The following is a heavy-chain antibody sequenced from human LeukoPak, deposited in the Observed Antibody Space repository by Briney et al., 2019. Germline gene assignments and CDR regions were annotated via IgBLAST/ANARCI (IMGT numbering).Heavy chain of an antibody. CDR1: AFTFSSYS. CDR2: ISSSGSYI. CDR3: ARVGPWVNPDYYYYCMDV. D-gene: IGHD1-14*01. J-gene: IGHJ6*03. Sequence: GGSLRLSCAASAFTFSSYSMNWVRQAPGKGLEWVSSISSSGSYIYYADSVKGRFTISRDNAKNSLYLQMNSLRAEDTAVYYCARVGPWVNPDYYYYCMDVWGKGTTVTVSS. V-gene: IGHV3-21*01.